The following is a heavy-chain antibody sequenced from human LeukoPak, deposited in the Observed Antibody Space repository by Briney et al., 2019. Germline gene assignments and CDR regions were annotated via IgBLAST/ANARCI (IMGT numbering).Heavy chain of an antibody. CDR1: GFTFSSYW. D-gene: IGHD2-15*01. Sequence: PGGSLRLSCAASGFTFSSYWMSWVRQAPGKGLEWVANIKQDGSEKYYVDSVKGRFTISRDNAKNSLYLQMNSLRAEDTAVYYCARDLVVVAAREAELRFDPWGQGTLVTVSS. J-gene: IGHJ5*02. V-gene: IGHV3-7*01. CDR3: ARDLVVVAAREAELRFDP. CDR2: IKQDGSEK.